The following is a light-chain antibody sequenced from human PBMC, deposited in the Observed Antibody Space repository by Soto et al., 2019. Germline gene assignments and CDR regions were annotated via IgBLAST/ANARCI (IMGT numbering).Light chain of an antibody. CDR2: EVV. CDR3: KSYAGSNTYV. J-gene: IGLJ1*01. Sequence: QSALTQPPSASGSPGQSVPISCTATKNDIGLYDFVSWYQHHPGKAPRLIIYEVVQRPSGVPDRFSGSKSGNTASLTVSGLQAADEADYFCKSYAGSNTYVFGSGTKVTVL. CDR1: KNDIGLYDF. V-gene: IGLV2-8*01.